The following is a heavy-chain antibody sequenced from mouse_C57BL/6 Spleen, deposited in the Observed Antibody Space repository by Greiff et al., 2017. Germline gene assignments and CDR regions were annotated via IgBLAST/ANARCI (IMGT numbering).Heavy chain of an antibody. Sequence: EVQLQQSGPELVKPGASVKISCKASGYTFTDYYMNWVKQSHGKSLEWIGDINPNNGGTSYNQKFKGKATLTVDKSSSTAYMELRSLTSEDSAVYYCAHYDGYGYAMDYWGQGTSVTVSS. V-gene: IGHV1-26*01. J-gene: IGHJ4*01. CDR3: AHYDGYGYAMDY. CDR2: INPNNGGT. CDR1: GYTFTDYY. D-gene: IGHD2-3*01.